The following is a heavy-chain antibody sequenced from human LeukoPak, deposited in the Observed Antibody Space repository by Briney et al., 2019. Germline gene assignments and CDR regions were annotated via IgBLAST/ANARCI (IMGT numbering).Heavy chain of an antibody. CDR2: IIPILGIA. D-gene: IGHD6-19*01. V-gene: IGHV1-69*04. CDR3: ARVGPVGWYYGMDV. Sequence: ASVKVSCKACGGTFSSYAISWVRQAPGQWLEWMGRIIPILGIANYAQKFQGRVTITADKSTSTAYMELSSLRSEDTAVYYCARVGPVGWYYGMDVWGQGTTVTVSS. CDR1: GGTFSSYA. J-gene: IGHJ6*02.